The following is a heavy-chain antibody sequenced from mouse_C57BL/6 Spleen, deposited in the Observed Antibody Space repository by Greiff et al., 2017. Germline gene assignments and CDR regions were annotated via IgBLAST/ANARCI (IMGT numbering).Heavy chain of an antibody. Sequence: EVHLVESGGGLVKPGGSLKLSCAASGFTFSDYGMHWVRQAPEKGLEWVAYISSGSSTIYYADTVKGRFTITRDNAKNTLFLQMTRLRSEDTAIYYCARFTGFDYWGQGTTLTVAS. V-gene: IGHV5-17*01. CDR3: ARFTGFDY. CDR2: ISSGSSTI. J-gene: IGHJ2*01. CDR1: GFTFSDYG.